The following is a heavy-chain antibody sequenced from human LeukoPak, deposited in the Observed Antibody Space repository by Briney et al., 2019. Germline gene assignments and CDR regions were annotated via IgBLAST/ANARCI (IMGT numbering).Heavy chain of an antibody. D-gene: IGHD5-18*01. CDR2: IYPGDSDT. J-gene: IGHJ4*02. CDR1: GYSFTSYW. V-gene: IGHV5-51*01. Sequence: GESLKISCKGSGYSFTSYWIAWVRQMPEKGLEWMGSIYPGDSDTRYSPSFQGQVTISADKSITTAYLQWSSLKASDTAMYYCARQRGYSYGYSQYYFDYWGQGTLVTVSS. CDR3: ARQRGYSYGYSQYYFDY.